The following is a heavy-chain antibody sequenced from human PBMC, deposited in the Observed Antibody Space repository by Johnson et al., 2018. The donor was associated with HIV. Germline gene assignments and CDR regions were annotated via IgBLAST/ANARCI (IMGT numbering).Heavy chain of an antibody. V-gene: IGHV3-33*08. Sequence: QMQLVESGGGLVKPGGSLRLSCAASGFTFSDYYMSWIRQAPGKGLEWVAVITYDGRNKYYTDSVKGRFIISRDNSKNMTNLQMNGLSDEDTADYYCARQPDNFWSSDAFDIWGQGTMVTVSS. CDR2: ITYDGRNK. J-gene: IGHJ3*02. CDR1: GFTFSDYY. D-gene: IGHD3-3*01. CDR3: ARQPDNFWSSDAFDI.